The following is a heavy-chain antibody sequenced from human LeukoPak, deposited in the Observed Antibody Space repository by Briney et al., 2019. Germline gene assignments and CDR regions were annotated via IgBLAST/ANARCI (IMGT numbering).Heavy chain of an antibody. V-gene: IGHV3-69-1*01. CDR1: GFNFIGYS. CDR3: AREGYTYGHGVDY. CDR2: ISSSDST. J-gene: IGHJ4*02. Sequence: GGSLSLSCAASGFNFIGYSMSWVRRPPGKGLAWVSSISSSDSTYYADSVKGRFTVSRDNAGNSLYLHMDSLRPDDTAVYYCAREGYTYGHGVDYWGQGTLVTVSS. D-gene: IGHD5-18*01.